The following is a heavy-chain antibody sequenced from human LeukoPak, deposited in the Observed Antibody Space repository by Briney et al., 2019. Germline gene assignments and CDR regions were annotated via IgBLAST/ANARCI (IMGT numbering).Heavy chain of an antibody. D-gene: IGHD2-2*02. V-gene: IGHV4-38-2*01. CDR2: IYHSGST. CDR3: ARVSVPAAISVYFDY. Sequence: SETLSLTCAVSGYSISSGHYWGWIRQPPGKGLEWIGSIYHSGSTYYNPSLKSRVTISVDTSKNQFSLKLSSVTAADTAVYYCARVSVPAAISVYFDYWGQGTLVTVSS. CDR1: GYSISSGHY. J-gene: IGHJ4*02.